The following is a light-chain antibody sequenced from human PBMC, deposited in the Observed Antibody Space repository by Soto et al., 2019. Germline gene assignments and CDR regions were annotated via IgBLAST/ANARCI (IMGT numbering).Light chain of an antibody. Sequence: AIQMTQSPSSLSASIGDRVTITFRASQGIKNDLGWYQQKPGKAPKLLIYGASRLHSGVPSRFGGSGSGTDFTLTISSLQSEDFAEYHCQQYNNWPQTFGQGTKVDIK. CDR2: GAS. J-gene: IGKJ1*01. CDR3: QQYNNWPQT. V-gene: IGKV1-6*01. CDR1: QGIKND.